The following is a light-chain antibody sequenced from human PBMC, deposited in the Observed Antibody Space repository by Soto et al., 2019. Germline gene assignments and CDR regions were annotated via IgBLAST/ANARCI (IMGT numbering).Light chain of an antibody. J-gene: IGKJ2*01. V-gene: IGKV3-20*01. CDR3: QQYCNSPPMYT. Sequence: EIVLTQSPGTLSLSPGERATLSCRASQSVSSSYVAWYQQTPGQAPMLLIYGASSRATGIPDRFSGSCAGTDFTLTISRLEQEDFAVYYCQQYCNSPPMYTFGQGTKLEIK. CDR1: QSVSSSY. CDR2: GAS.